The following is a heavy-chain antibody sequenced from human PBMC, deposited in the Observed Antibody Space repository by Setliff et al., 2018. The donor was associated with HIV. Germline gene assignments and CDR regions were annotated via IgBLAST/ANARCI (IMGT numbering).Heavy chain of an antibody. V-gene: IGHV4-39*07. Sequence: KTSETLSLTCTVSGGSISSNNYYWGWIRQPPGKGLEWIGSIFYSETVYYGGRTYYSPSLKSRVTISVDTSKSQFSLKLSSVTAADTAVYYCAGEAWTSYRSSSGYYYYYMDVWGKGTTVTVSS. CDR1: GGSISSNNYY. CDR3: AGEAWTSYRSSSGYYYYYMDV. J-gene: IGHJ6*03. CDR2: IFYSETVYYGGRT. D-gene: IGHD6-6*01.